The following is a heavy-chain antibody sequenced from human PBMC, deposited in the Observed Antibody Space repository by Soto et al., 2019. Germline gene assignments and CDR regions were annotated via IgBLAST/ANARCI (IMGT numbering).Heavy chain of an antibody. CDR3: ARDQGGEFLKGSGMDV. J-gene: IGHJ6*02. D-gene: IGHD3-10*01. Sequence: QVQLQESGPGLVKPSETLSLTCTVSGDSISRYYWSWIRLSPGKGLEWIGYIYYSGETNYNPSVNSRVTITVDRTKKQFSLKLSAVTAADTAVYYCARDQGGEFLKGSGMDVWGQGTTVTVSS. CDR2: IYYSGET. CDR1: GDSISRYY. V-gene: IGHV4-59*01.